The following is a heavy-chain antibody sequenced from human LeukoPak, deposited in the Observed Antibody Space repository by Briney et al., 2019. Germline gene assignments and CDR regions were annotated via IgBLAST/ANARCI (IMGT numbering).Heavy chain of an antibody. CDR1: GFTFSSYD. V-gene: IGHV3-30-3*01. CDR3: VRERVTGTGIVSAFTI. D-gene: IGHD2-21*02. CDR2: ISYDGTNK. Sequence: GGSLRLSCAASGFTFSSYDLHWVRQAPGKGLEWVALISYDGTNKYYADSVEGRFTLSRDNSKDTVILQMNSLRPEDTAIYYCVRERVTGTGIVSAFTIWGQGTLVTVSS. J-gene: IGHJ3*02.